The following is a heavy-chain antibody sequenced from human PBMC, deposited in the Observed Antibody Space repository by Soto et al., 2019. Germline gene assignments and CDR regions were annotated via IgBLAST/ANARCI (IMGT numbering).Heavy chain of an antibody. V-gene: IGHV1-8*01. CDR2: MSPSSGNT. Sequence: QVQLVQSGAEVKQPGASVKVSCKASGYTFTTYEINWMRQVPGQGLEWMGWMSPSSGNTGYVDQFRGRVTMTSNTSMTTGYMELGSLRCEDTDVYYCASVGGQFFGDHGRDVWGQGTTVTVSS. CDR3: ASVGGQFFGDHGRDV. J-gene: IGHJ6*02. CDR1: GYTFTTYE. D-gene: IGHD3-16*01.